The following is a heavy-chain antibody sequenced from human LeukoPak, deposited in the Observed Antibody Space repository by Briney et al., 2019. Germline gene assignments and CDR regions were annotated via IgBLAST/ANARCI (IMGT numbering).Heavy chain of an antibody. D-gene: IGHD3-22*01. CDR3: ARPADYYDSSGYYEPTPLDY. Sequence: GESLKISCKGSGYSFTSYWIGWVRQMPGKGLEWMGIIYPGDSDTRYSPSFQGQVTISADKSISTAYLQWSSLKASDTAMYYCARPADYYDSSGYYEPTPLDYWGQGTLVTVPS. CDR2: IYPGDSDT. V-gene: IGHV5-51*01. CDR1: GYSFTSYW. J-gene: IGHJ4*02.